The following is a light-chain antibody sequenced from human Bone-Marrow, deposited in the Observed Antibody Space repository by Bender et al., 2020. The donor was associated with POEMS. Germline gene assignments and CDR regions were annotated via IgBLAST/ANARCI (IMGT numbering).Light chain of an antibody. V-gene: IGLV1-36*01. CDR1: SSNIGNHV. CDR2: YDD. Sequence: QSVVTQPPSLSEAPRQRVTISCSGSSSNIGNHVVNWYQQLPGEAPKLLIYYDDLLTPGVSDRFSASTSGTSTALAISELQSEDEALYYCSAWDDSLSGWVFGGGTKLTVL. J-gene: IGLJ3*02. CDR3: SAWDDSLSGWV.